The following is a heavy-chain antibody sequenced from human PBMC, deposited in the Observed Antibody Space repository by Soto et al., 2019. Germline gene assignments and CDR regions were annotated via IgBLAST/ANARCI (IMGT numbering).Heavy chain of an antibody. CDR1: AFTFSSYT. J-gene: IGHJ2*01. CDR3: ARDPHGYCSGGYCYGYFDL. Sequence: QVQLVESGGGVVQPGRSLRLSCAASAFTFSSYTMHWVRQAPGKWLQWVALTLYDERTKYYADPVKGRFTISRDNSNNTLYLQMNSLTIADTAVYFCARDPHGYCSGGYCYGYFDLWGRGTLVTVSS. CDR2: TLYDERTK. V-gene: IGHV3-30*04. D-gene: IGHD2-15*01.